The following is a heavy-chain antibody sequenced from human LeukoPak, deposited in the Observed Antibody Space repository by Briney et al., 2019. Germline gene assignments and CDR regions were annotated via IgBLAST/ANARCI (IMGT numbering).Heavy chain of an antibody. Sequence: GGSLRLSCAASGFTFSSYSMNWVRQAPGKGLEWVSFISSSSSYIYYADSVKGRFTISRDNAKNSLYLQMNSLRAEDTAVYYCARDMGYYDSSGSFDYWGQGTLVTVSS. CDR3: ARDMGYYDSSGSFDY. V-gene: IGHV3-21*01. CDR1: GFTFSSYS. CDR2: ISSSSSYI. J-gene: IGHJ4*02. D-gene: IGHD3-22*01.